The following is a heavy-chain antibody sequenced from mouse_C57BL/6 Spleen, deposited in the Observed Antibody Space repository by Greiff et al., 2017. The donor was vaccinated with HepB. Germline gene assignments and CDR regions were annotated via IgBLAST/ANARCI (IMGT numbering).Heavy chain of an antibody. Sequence: EVQGVESGGGLVKPGGSLKLSCAASGFTFSSYTMSWVRQTPEKRLEWVATISGGGGNTYYPDSVKGRFTISRDNAKNTLYLQMSSLRSEDTALYYCARRGDSSGYQFAYWGQGTLVTVSA. D-gene: IGHD3-2*02. CDR1: GFTFSSYT. J-gene: IGHJ3*01. V-gene: IGHV5-9*01. CDR2: ISGGGGNT. CDR3: ARRGDSSGYQFAY.